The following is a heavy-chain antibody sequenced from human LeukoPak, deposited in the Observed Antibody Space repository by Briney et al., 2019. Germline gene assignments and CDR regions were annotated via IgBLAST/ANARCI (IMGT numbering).Heavy chain of an antibody. CDR3: AKGSYYCGNNCPQYYYYMDV. J-gene: IGHJ6*03. CDR2: INWNGGST. V-gene: IGHV3-20*04. Sequence: PGGSLRLSCAASGFTFDDYGMSWVRQAPGKGLEWVSGINWNGGSTGYADSMKGRFTISRDNSEITLYLQMNSLRPEDTAVYYCAKGSYYCGNNCPQYYYYMDVWGKGTTVIVSS. CDR1: GFTFDDYG. D-gene: IGHD1-20*01.